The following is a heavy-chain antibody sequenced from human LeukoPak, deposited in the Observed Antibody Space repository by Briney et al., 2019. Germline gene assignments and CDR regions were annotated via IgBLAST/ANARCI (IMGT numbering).Heavy chain of an antibody. CDR1: GFGFSMFA. J-gene: IGHJ6*02. CDR3: ARDEVAGQWLVRYYYGMDV. D-gene: IGHD6-19*01. Sequence: GGSLRLSCAASGFGFSMFAMNWVRQAPGKGLEWVSYISSSSSTIYYADSVKGRFTISRDNAKNSLYLQMNSLRAEDTAVYYCARDEVAGQWLVRYYYGMDVWGQGTTVTVSS. CDR2: ISSSSSTI. V-gene: IGHV3-48*01.